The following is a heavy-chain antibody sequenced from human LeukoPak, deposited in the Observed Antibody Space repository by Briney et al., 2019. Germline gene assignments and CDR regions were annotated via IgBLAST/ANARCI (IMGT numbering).Heavy chain of an antibody. J-gene: IGHJ4*02. CDR3: ARDISWSRVGSYYFDY. CDR2: ISSSSSYI. CDR1: GFTFSSYS. D-gene: IGHD1-26*01. V-gene: IGHV3-21*01. Sequence: GGSLRLSCAASGFTFSSYSMNWVRQAPGKGLECVSSISSSSSYIYYADSVKGRFTISRDNAKNSLYLQMNSLRAEDTAVYYCARDISWSRVGSYYFDYWGQGTLVTVSS.